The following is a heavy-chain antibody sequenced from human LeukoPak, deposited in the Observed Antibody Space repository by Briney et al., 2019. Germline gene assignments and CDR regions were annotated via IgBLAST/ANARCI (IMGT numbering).Heavy chain of an antibody. CDR1: GGSISSYC. D-gene: IGHD3-3*01. CDR2: IYTSGRI. J-gene: IGHJ5*02. Sequence: PSETLSLTCTASGGSISSYCWSWVRQPPGKGLDWIGYIYTSGRIDYNPSLKSRVTMSVDTSKNQLSMELRFLTAADTAVYYCATSYDAKTAPYDLWGQGTLVTVSS. V-gene: IGHV4-4*09. CDR3: ATSYDAKTAPYDL.